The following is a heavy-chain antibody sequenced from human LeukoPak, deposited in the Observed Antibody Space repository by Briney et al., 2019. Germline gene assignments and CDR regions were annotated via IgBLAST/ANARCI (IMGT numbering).Heavy chain of an antibody. V-gene: IGHV1-8*01. CDR2: MNPNSGNT. D-gene: IGHD6-13*01. CDR3: ARTDSSSWFDAFDI. Sequence: GASVKVSCKASGYTFTRYDINWVRQATGQELEWMGWMNPNSGNTGYAQKFQGRATMTRNTSRSTAYMELSSLRSEDTAVYYGARTDSSSWFDAFDIWGQGTMVTVSS. CDR1: GYTFTRYD. J-gene: IGHJ3*02.